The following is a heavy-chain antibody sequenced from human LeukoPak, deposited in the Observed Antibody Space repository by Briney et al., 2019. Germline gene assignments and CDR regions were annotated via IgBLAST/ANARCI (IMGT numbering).Heavy chain of an antibody. CDR1: GGSISSYY. D-gene: IGHD6-13*01. CDR2: IYYSGST. CDR3: ARHPGYSSSWYERRNWFDP. Sequence: SETLSLTFTVSGGSISSYYWSWIRQPPGKGLDWIGSIYYSGSTNYNPSLKSRVTISVDTSKNQFSLKLSSVTAADTAVYYCARHPGYSSSWYERRNWFDPWGQGTLVTVSS. V-gene: IGHV4-59*08. J-gene: IGHJ5*02.